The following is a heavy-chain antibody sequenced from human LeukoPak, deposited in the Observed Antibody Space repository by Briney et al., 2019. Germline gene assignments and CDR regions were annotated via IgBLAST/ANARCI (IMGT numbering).Heavy chain of an antibody. V-gene: IGHV3-23*01. CDR2: ISGGGDIT. Sequence: GGSLRLSCAASGFNFANHAMSWVRQTPGKGLEWVSAISGGGDITYYADSVKGRFTISKDDSKNTLYLQMNSLRAEDTAVYYCARVNSGWYQNDYWGQGTLVTVSS. J-gene: IGHJ4*02. D-gene: IGHD6-19*01. CDR3: ARVNSGWYQNDY. CDR1: GFNFANHA.